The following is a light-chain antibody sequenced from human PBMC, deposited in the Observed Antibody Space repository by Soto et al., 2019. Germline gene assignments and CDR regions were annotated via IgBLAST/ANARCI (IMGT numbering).Light chain of an antibody. J-gene: IGKJ1*01. CDR2: DAS. CDR3: QQRSEWPRT. CDR1: QSISSS. V-gene: IGKV3-11*01. Sequence: ESVLTPSPATLSLSPGERATLSCRASQSISSSLAWYQQKPGQAPRLLIYDASTRATGFPARFSGSGSGTDFTLTIGSLEPEDFAVYYCQQRSEWPRTFGQGTKVDIK.